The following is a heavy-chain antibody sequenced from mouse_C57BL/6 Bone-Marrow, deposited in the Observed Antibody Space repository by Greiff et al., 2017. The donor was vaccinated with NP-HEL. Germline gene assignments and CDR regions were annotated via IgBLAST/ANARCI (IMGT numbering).Heavy chain of an antibody. J-gene: IGHJ2*01. CDR3: ASYGSSLYYFDY. CDR2: INPSTGGT. D-gene: IGHD1-1*01. V-gene: IGHV1-42*01. CDR1: GYSFTGYY. Sequence: DVKLVESGPELVKPGASVKISCKASGYSFTGYYMNWVKQSPEKSLEWIGEINPSTGGTTYNQKFKAKATLTVDKSSSTAYMQLKSLTSEDSAVYYCASYGSSLYYFDYWGQGTTLTVSS.